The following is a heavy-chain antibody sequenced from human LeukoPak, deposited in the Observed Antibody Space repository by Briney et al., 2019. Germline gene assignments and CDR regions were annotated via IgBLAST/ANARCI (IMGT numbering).Heavy chain of an antibody. Sequence: SETLSLTCSVSGASVRGSYWSWVRQPAGRGLEWIGRIYSSGSANYNPSFKNRVTMSIDTSKNQFSLKLSSVTAADTAVYYCARGRGGSGSYYQRDYWGQGTLVTVSS. J-gene: IGHJ4*02. CDR2: IYSSGSA. D-gene: IGHD3-10*01. CDR3: ARGRGGSGSYYQRDY. V-gene: IGHV4-4*07. CDR1: GASVRGSY.